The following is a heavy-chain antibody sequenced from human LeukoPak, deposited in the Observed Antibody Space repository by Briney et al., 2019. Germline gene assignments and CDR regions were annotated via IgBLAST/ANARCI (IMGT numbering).Heavy chain of an antibody. CDR1: GGSISSYY. J-gene: IGHJ4*02. V-gene: IGHV4-59*12. CDR3: ARGLFLAVPAAMFWGYSYGAPLDY. CDR2: IYYSGST. Sequence: TSETLSLTCTVSGGSISSYYWSWIRQPPGKGLEWIGYIYYSGSTNYNPSLKSRVTISVDTSKNQFSLKLSSVTAADTAVYYCARGLFLAVPAAMFWGYSYGAPLDYWGQGTLVTVSS. D-gene: IGHD2-2*01.